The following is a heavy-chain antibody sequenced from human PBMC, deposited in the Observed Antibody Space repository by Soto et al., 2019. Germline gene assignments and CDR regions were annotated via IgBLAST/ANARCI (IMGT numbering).Heavy chain of an antibody. D-gene: IGHD2-21*02. Sequence: QVQLVQSGAEVKKPGASVSVSCKASGYTLTSFYRHWVLQAPGHALEWMGGINPTVGSTTYAQRFQDRVTMTRDTFTSTCKIELSSLRSGDWAIEYCARPWCGADCYFDCWGPGNRVTVS. V-gene: IGHV1-46*01. CDR1: GYTLTSFY. J-gene: IGHJ4*02. CDR2: INPTVGST. CDR3: ARPWCGADCYFDC.